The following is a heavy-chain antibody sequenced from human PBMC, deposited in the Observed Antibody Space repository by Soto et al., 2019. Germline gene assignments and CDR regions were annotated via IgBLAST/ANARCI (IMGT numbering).Heavy chain of an antibody. CDR2: IYYSGRT. Sequence: PSETLSLTCTVSGGSIRDYFWTWIRQPPGKGLEWIGYIYYSGRTNYNPSLKSRVSISVDTSKNHFSLQLRSVTAADTAVYYCARVGGGEFGDPGGFEFWGQGTLVTVSS. CDR1: GGSIRDYF. J-gene: IGHJ4*02. CDR3: ARVGGGEFGDPGGFEF. V-gene: IGHV4-59*01. D-gene: IGHD2-21*01.